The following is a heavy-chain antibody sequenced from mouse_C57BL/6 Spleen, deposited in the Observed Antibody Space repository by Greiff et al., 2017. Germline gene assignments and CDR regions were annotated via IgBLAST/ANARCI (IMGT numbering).Heavy chain of an antibody. Sequence: VQLQQSGAELVRPGASVKLSCTASGFNIKNTYMHWVKQRPEQGLEWIGRIDPANGDTKYAPTFQGKATITADTSSNTAYLQLSSLTSEDTAVEYCATSSYGSRYGLAYWGQGTLVTVSA. CDR2: IDPANGDT. CDR1: GFNIKNTY. CDR3: ATSSYGSRYGLAY. J-gene: IGHJ3*01. V-gene: IGHV14-3*01. D-gene: IGHD1-1*01.